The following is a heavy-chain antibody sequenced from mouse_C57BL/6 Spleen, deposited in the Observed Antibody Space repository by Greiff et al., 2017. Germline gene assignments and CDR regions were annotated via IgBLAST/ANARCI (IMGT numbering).Heavy chain of an antibody. J-gene: IGHJ1*03. Sequence: EVKLQQSGPELVKPGASVKISCKASGYSFTDYNMNWVKQSNGKSLEWIGVINPNYGTTSYNQKFKGKATLTVDQSSSTAYMQLNSLTSEDSAVYYCARKGHYYGSSYVWYFDVWGTGTTVTVSS. V-gene: IGHV1-39*01. CDR2: INPNYGTT. CDR3: ARKGHYYGSSYVWYFDV. D-gene: IGHD1-1*01. CDR1: GYSFTDYN.